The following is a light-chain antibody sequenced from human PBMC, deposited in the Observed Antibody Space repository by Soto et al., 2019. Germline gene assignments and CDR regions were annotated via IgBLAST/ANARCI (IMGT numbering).Light chain of an antibody. CDR2: GAS. CDR1: QDISTY. J-gene: IGKJ4*01. Sequence: IVLTQSPASLSLYPGERATLSCRASQDISTYLAWYQQRPGQAPRLLIYGASSRPTGIPDRFSGSGSGTDFTLTISRLEPEDFAVYYCQQYGSSALTFGGGTKVDIK. V-gene: IGKV3-20*01. CDR3: QQYGSSALT.